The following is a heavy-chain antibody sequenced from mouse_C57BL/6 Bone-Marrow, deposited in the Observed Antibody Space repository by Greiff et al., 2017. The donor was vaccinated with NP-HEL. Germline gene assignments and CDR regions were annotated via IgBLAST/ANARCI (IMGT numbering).Heavy chain of an antibody. V-gene: IGHV5-16*01. Sequence: EVKLQESEGGLVQPGSSMKLSCTASGFTFSDYYMAWVRQVPEKGLEWVANINYDGSSTYYLDSLKSRFIISRDNAKNILYLQMSSLKSEDTATYYCARAHYGNYAWFAYWGQGTLVTVSA. CDR1: GFTFSDYY. D-gene: IGHD2-1*01. CDR3: ARAHYGNYAWFAY. J-gene: IGHJ3*01. CDR2: INYDGSST.